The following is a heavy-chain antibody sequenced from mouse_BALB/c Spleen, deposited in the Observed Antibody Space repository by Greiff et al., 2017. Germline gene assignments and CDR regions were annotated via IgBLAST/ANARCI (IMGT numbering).Heavy chain of an antibody. D-gene: IGHD1-1*01. Sequence: EVHLVESGGGLVKPGGSLKLSCAASGFTFSDYYMYWVRQTPEKRLEWVATISDGGSYTYYPDSVKGRFTISRDNAKNNLYLQMSSLKSEDTAMYYCARGSSYEAWFAYWGQGTLVTVSA. CDR3: ARGSSYEAWFAY. CDR2: ISDGGSYT. V-gene: IGHV5-4*02. CDR1: GFTFSDYY. J-gene: IGHJ3*01.